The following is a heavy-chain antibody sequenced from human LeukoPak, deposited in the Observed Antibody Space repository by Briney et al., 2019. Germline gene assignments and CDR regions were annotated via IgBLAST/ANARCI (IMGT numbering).Heavy chain of an antibody. CDR3: ARTRIAAAGIYYFDY. D-gene: IGHD6-13*01. V-gene: IGHV4-61*02. Sequence: SQTLSLTCTVSGGSISSGSYYWSWIRQPAGKGLGWIGRIYTSGSTNYNPSLKSRVTISVDTSKNQFSLKLSSVTAADTAVYYCARTRIAAAGIYYFDYWGQGTLVTVSS. CDR1: GGSISSGSYY. J-gene: IGHJ4*02. CDR2: IYTSGST.